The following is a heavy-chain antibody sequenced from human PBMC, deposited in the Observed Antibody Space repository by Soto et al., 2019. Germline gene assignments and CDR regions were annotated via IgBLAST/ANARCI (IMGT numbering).Heavy chain of an antibody. CDR2: TSNSGSA. V-gene: IGHV4-61*03. Sequence: TLSLTGTVSGGAGNRGNDYWSCIGQAPWKGLGWIGYTSNSGSAKYNPSLKSRVTITTDTSTNHFSLKLTSVTAADTAVYYCARVRWLSEYDILTGYYTFDYWGQGTLVTDSS. J-gene: IGHJ4*02. CDR3: ARVRWLSEYDILTGYYTFDY. CDR1: GGAGNRGNDY. D-gene: IGHD3-9*01.